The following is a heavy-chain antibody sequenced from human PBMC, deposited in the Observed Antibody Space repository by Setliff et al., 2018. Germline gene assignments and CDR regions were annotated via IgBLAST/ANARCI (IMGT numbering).Heavy chain of an antibody. J-gene: IGHJ5*02. CDR2: IKGDDSER. D-gene: IGHD3-3*01. V-gene: IGHV3-7*01. CDR1: GFTFRIYW. Sequence: ASGFTFRIYWMSWVRQAPGKGLEWVANIKGDDSERYYVDSVKGRFTISRDNAKNSLSLQMNSLRVEDTAVYYCARDNTLFGVVITGSWFDPWSQGTLVTVSS. CDR3: ARDNTLFGVVITGSWFDP.